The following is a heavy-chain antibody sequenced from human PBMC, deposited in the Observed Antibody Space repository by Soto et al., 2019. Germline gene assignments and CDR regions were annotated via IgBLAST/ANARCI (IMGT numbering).Heavy chain of an antibody. V-gene: IGHV1-3*05. CDR2: INDGNGNT. Sequence: QVQLVHSGAEEKKPGASVKVSCNASGYTFTSYALHWVRQDPGQRLEWMGWINDGNGNTKYSQKYQGRVTITTDTPTSKGYKQQRSLSPEDTAVYCCAQSIVVVTTLDNWGQEHLATISS. CDR3: AQSIVVVTTLDN. CDR1: GYTFTSYA. D-gene: IGHD2-15*01. J-gene: IGHJ4*02.